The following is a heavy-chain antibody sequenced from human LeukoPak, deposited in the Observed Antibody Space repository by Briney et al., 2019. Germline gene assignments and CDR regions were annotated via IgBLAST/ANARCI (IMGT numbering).Heavy chain of an antibody. CDR3: ARDKGEEDIVVVPAAIRGYYYYYMDV. Sequence: GASVKVSCKASGYTFTGYYMHWVRQAPGQGLEWMGWINPNSGGTNYAQKFQGRVTMTRDTSISTAYMELSRLRSDDTAVYYCARDKGEEDIVVVPAAIRGYYYYYMDVWGKGTTVTVSS. D-gene: IGHD2-2*02. J-gene: IGHJ6*03. CDR2: INPNSGGT. CDR1: GYTFTGYY. V-gene: IGHV1-2*02.